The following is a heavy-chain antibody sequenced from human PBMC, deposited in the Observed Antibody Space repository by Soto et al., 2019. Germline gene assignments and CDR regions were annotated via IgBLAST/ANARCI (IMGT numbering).Heavy chain of an antibody. V-gene: IGHV3-48*03. CDR1: GFSFSTYE. Sequence: EVQLVESGGGLVQPGGSLRLSCAASGFSFSTYEMNWVRQAPGKGLEWVAYTSSGSDTIHYADSVRGRFTVSRDNAKNSLYLQMNSLRVEDTALYYCARDRAAGGYWGQGTLVTVSS. D-gene: IGHD6-13*01. J-gene: IGHJ4*02. CDR3: ARDRAAGGY. CDR2: TSSGSDTI.